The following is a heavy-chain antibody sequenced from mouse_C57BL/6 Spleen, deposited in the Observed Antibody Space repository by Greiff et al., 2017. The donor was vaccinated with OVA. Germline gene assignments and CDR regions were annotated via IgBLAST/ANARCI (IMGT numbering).Heavy chain of an antibody. CDR1: GYAFSSSW. Sequence: QVQLKQSGPELVKPGASVKISCKASGYAFSSSWMNWVKQRPGKGLEWIGRIYPGDGDTNYNGKFKGKATLTADKSSSTAYMQLSSLTSEDSAVYFCARWGLLLRGYFDDWGQGTTLTVSS. V-gene: IGHV1-82*01. CDR3: ARWGLLLRGYFDD. J-gene: IGHJ2*01. D-gene: IGHD1-1*01. CDR2: IYPGDGDT.